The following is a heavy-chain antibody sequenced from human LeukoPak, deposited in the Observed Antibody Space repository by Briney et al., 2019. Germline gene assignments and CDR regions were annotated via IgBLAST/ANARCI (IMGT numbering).Heavy chain of an antibody. J-gene: IGHJ4*02. CDR2: IYYSGGT. D-gene: IGHD1-26*01. Sequence: PSETLSLTCTVSGGSVSSGSYYWSWIRQPPGKGLEWIGYIYYSGGTNYNPSLKSRVTISVDTSKNQFSLKLSSVTAADTAVYYCARIRFGASYYFDYWGQGTLVTVSS. CDR1: GGSVSSGSYY. CDR3: ARIRFGASYYFDY. V-gene: IGHV4-61*01.